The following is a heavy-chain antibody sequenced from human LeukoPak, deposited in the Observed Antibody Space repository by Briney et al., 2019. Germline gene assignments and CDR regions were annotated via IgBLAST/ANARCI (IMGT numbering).Heavy chain of an antibody. CDR2: ISYSGST. CDR1: GDSISSRNYY. V-gene: IGHV4-39*01. CDR3: ARHCKRVGAYSSGWYLTPGHFDY. D-gene: IGHD6-19*01. J-gene: IGHJ4*01. Sequence: PSETLSLTCTVSGDSISSRNYYWGWIRQPPGKGLEWIGSISYSGSTYYNPSLKSRVTVSVDTSKNQFSLDLSSVTAADTAVYYCARHCKRVGAYSSGWYLTPGHFDYWGQGTLVTVSS.